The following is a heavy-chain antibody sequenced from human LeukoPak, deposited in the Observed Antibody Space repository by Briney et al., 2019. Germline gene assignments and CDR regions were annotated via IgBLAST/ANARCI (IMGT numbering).Heavy chain of an antibody. V-gene: IGHV3-23*01. Sequence: GGSLRLSCAASVFTFSSYAISWVRQAPGEGLGWGSAISGSDGSTYYTHSVKRRFTISRDNPKTTLYQQMNSLRAEDTAVYYCAKDQSYGDYAYYFDYWGQGTLVTVSS. CDR3: AKDQSYGDYAYYFDY. D-gene: IGHD4-17*01. CDR2: ISGSDGST. J-gene: IGHJ4*02. CDR1: VFTFSSYA.